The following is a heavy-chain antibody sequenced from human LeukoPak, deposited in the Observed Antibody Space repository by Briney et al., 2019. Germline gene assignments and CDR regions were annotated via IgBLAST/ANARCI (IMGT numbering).Heavy chain of an antibody. CDR2: ISAYNGNT. Sequence: ASVKVSCKASGYTFTSYGISWVRQAPGQGLEWMVWISAYNGNTNYAQKLQGRVTMTTDTSTSTAYMVLRSLRSDDTAVYYCAREWEDCSGGSCYPEFDYWGQGTLVTVSS. V-gene: IGHV1-18*01. CDR1: GYTFTSYG. D-gene: IGHD2-15*01. CDR3: AREWEDCSGGSCYPEFDY. J-gene: IGHJ4*02.